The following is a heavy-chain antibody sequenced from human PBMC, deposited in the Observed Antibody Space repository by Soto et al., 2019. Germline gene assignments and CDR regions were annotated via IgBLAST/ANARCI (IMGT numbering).Heavy chain of an antibody. J-gene: IGHJ6*02. CDR3: ARALIYCSSTSCYWGNSYGMEV. CDR2: IYYSGST. Sequence: SETLSLTCTFSVVSISSGGYYCSWIRQHPGKGLEWIGYIYYSGSTYYNPSLKSRVTISVDTSKNQFSLKLSSVTAADTAVYYCARALIYCSSTSCYWGNSYGMEVWGQGTTVTVSS. CDR1: VVSISSGGYY. V-gene: IGHV4-31*03. D-gene: IGHD2-2*01.